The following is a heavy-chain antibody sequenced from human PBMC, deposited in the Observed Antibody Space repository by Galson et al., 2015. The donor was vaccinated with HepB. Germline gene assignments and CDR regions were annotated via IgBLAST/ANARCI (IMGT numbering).Heavy chain of an antibody. D-gene: IGHD5-12*01. J-gene: IGHJ6*03. Sequence: SVKVSCKASGGTFSSYAISWVRQAPGQGLEWTGGIIPIFGTANYAQKFQGRVTITADESTSTAYMELSSLRSEDTAVYYCAGRFSGYSGYDYYYYYYMDVWGKGTTVTVSS. CDR3: AGRFSGYSGYDYYYYYYMDV. CDR1: GGTFSSYA. V-gene: IGHV1-69*13. CDR2: IIPIFGTA.